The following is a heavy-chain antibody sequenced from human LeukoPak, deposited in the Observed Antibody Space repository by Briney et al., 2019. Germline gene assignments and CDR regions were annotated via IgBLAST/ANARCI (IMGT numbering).Heavy chain of an antibody. Sequence: PGGSLRLSCAASGFTFSSYSMNWVRQAPGKGLEWVSSISSSSSYIYYADSVKGRFTISRDNAKNSLYLQMNSLRAEDTAVYYCATHDYYYDSSGAIPDWGQGTLVTVSS. V-gene: IGHV3-21*01. CDR3: ATHDYYYDSSGAIPD. CDR2: ISSSSSYI. CDR1: GFTFSSYS. J-gene: IGHJ4*02. D-gene: IGHD3-22*01.